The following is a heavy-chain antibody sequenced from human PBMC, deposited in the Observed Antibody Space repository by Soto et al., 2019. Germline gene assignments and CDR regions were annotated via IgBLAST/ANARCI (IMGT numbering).Heavy chain of an antibody. CDR2: INPNSGGT. D-gene: IGHD6-13*01. Sequence: ASVKVSCKASGYTFTGYYMHWVRQAPGQGLEWMGWINPNSGGTNYAQKFQGWVTMTRDTSISTAYMELSRLRSDDTAVYYCAKNRDSSIAAAGILHYWGQGTLVTVSS. CDR1: GYTFTGYY. CDR3: AKNRDSSIAAAGILHY. V-gene: IGHV1-2*04. J-gene: IGHJ4*02.